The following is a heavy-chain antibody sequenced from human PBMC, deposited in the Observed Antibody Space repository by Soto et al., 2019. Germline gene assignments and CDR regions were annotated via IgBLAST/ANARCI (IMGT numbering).Heavy chain of an antibody. Sequence: GGSLRLSCAASAFTVTTSYMCWVRQAPGKGLEWVSIFYSCERTCCADTVKGRFTITRDNAKNTLFLQMNSLRAEDTAVYYCEKALRYFDWLVRPWNAMDVWGQGTTVTVSS. CDR2: FYSCERT. J-gene: IGHJ6*02. CDR1: AFTVTTSY. CDR3: EKALRYFDWLVRPWNAMDV. V-gene: IGHV3-53*01. D-gene: IGHD3-9*01.